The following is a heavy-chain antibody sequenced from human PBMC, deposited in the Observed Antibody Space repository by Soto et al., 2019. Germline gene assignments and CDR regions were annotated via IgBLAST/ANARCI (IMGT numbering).Heavy chain of an antibody. CDR3: ARSSRLGGTVTTFDY. J-gene: IGHJ4*02. V-gene: IGHV1-69*12. CDR2: IIPIFGTA. CDR1: GGTFSSYA. D-gene: IGHD4-17*01. Sequence: QVQLVQSGAEVKKPGSSVKVSCKASGGTFSSYAISWVRQAPGQGLEWMGGIIPIFGTANYAQKFQGRVTITAYESTSTAYIELSRLRSEDTAVYYCARSSRLGGTVTTFDYWGQGTLVTVAS.